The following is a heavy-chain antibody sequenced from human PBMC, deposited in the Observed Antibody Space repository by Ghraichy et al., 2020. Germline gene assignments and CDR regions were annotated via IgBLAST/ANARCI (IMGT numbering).Heavy chain of an antibody. CDR3: ARESVAVAGFDY. Sequence: GGSLRLSCAASGFTFSSYGMHWVRQAPGKGLEWVAVIWYDGSNKYYADSVKGLFTISRDNSKNTLYLQMNSLRAEDTAVYYCARESVAVAGFDYWGQGTLVTVSS. J-gene: IGHJ4*02. CDR1: GFTFSSYG. V-gene: IGHV3-33*01. CDR2: IWYDGSNK. D-gene: IGHD6-19*01.